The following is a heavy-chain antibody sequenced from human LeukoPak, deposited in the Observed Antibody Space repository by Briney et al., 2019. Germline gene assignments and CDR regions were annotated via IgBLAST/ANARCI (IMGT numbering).Heavy chain of an antibody. CDR1: GFNFYNYP. CDR2: FVGSSGAT. J-gene: IGHJ4*02. Sequence: GGTLSFSCAASGFNFYNYPMSWLRQAPGKGLKWFSHFVGSSGATFYADSVKGRFTISRDYSKNTLYLQMNSLRAEDTALYYCAKGGYDYVEVGYFDSWGQGTLVTVSS. V-gene: IGHV3-23*01. CDR3: AKGGYDYVEVGYFDS. D-gene: IGHD5-12*01.